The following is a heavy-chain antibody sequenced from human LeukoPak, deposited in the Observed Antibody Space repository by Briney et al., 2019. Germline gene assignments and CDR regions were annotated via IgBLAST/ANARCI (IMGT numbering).Heavy chain of an antibody. V-gene: IGHV3-21*01. J-gene: IGHJ2*01. D-gene: IGHD2-15*01. CDR3: AREVMVVAATTFWYFDL. Sequence: GGSLRLSCAASRFTFSSYSMNWVRQAPGKGLEWVSSISSSGSYIYYADSVKGRFTISRDNAKKSLYLQMNSLRAEDTAVYYCAREVMVVAATTFWYFDLWGRGTLVTVSS. CDR1: RFTFSSYS. CDR2: ISSSGSYI.